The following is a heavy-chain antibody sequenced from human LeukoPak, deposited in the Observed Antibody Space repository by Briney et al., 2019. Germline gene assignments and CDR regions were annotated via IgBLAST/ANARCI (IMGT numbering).Heavy chain of an antibody. CDR3: ARGVVFDP. CDR2: INHSGST. CDR1: GGSFSGYY. D-gene: IGHD2-15*01. V-gene: IGHV4-34*01. Sequence: SETLSLTCAVYGGSFSGYYWSWIRQPPGKGLEWIGEINHSGSTNYNPSLKSRVTISVDTSKNQFSLKLSSVTAADTAVYYCARGVVFDPWGQGTLATVSS. J-gene: IGHJ5*02.